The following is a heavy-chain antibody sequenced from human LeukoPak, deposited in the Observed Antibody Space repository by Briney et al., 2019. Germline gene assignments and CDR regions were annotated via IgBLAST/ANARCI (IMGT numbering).Heavy chain of an antibody. V-gene: IGHV3-23*01. CDR1: GFTFTTDA. J-gene: IGHJ4*02. CDR3: TKDGDGYIT. Sequence: GGSLRLSCAASGFTFTTDAVSWVRQAPGKGLEWVSSINYSGGSTYYADSVKGRFTVSRDNSKNTLYLQMNSLRAEDTAVYHCTKDGDGYITWGQGTLVSVSS. D-gene: IGHD5-24*01. CDR2: INYSGGST.